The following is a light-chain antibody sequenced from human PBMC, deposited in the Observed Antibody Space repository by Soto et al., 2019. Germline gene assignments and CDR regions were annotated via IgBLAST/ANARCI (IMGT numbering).Light chain of an antibody. V-gene: IGKV3-15*01. CDR3: QQYNNWWT. J-gene: IGKJ1*01. Sequence: ERVMTQSPATLSVSPGERAPLSCRASQSVSSNLAWYQRKPGQAPRLLIYGASTRATGIPARFSGSGSGTEFTLTISSLQSEDFAVYYCQQYNNWWTFGQGTKVDIK. CDR2: GAS. CDR1: QSVSSN.